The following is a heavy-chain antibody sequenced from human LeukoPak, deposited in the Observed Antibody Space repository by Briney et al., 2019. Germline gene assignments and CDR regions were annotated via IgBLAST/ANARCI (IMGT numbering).Heavy chain of an antibody. V-gene: IGHV3-21*01. J-gene: IGHJ6*03. CDR2: ISSSSSYI. D-gene: IGHD6-13*01. Sequence: PGGSLRLSCAASGFTFSSYSMNWVRQAPGKGLEWVSSISSSSSYIYYADSVKGRFTISRDNAKNSLYLQMNSLRAEDTAVYYCARDGDSSSWYVGYYYYYMDVWGKGTTVTVSS. CDR3: ARDGDSSSWYVGYYYYYMDV. CDR1: GFTFSSYS.